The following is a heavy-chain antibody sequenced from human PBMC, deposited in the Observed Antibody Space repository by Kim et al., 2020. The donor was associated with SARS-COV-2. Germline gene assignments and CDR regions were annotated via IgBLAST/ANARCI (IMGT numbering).Heavy chain of an antibody. CDR3: AKDDHQLHDAFDI. Sequence: GGSLRLSCAASGFTFDDYAMHWVRQAPGKGLEWVSGISWNSGSIGYADSVKGRFTISRDNAKNSLYLQMNSLRAEDTALYYCAKDDHQLHDAFDIWGQGTMVTVSS. CDR1: GFTFDDYA. V-gene: IGHV3-9*01. CDR2: ISWNSGSI. D-gene: IGHD2-2*01. J-gene: IGHJ3*02.